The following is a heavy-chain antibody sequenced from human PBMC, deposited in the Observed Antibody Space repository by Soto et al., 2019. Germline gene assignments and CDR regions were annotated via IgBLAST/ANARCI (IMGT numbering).Heavy chain of an antibody. V-gene: IGHV3-30-3*01. J-gene: IGHJ6*02. CDR3: ARAVPGMAV. Sequence: QVQLVQSGGGVVQPGRSLRLSCAASGFTLSDFAMHWVRQAPGKGLEWVALISNDGGIEHYGDSVRGRFTISRDNSKHMLYLQMTSLRVEDTAVYYCARAVPGMAVWGQGTTVTVSS. CDR2: ISNDGGIE. CDR1: GFTLSDFA.